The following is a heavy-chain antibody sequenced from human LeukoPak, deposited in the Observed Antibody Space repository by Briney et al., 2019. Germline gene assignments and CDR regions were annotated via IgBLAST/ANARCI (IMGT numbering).Heavy chain of an antibody. CDR2: INTNTGNP. CDR3: ARDPYTSSSWYRGRANNWFDP. D-gene: IGHD6-13*01. J-gene: IGHJ5*02. Sequence: ASVKVSRKASGYTFTTYPMNWVRQAPGQGLEWMGWINTNTGNPTYAQGFTGRFVFSLDTSVSTAYLQISSLKGEDTAVYYCARDPYTSSSWYRGRANNWFDPWGQGSLVTVSS. V-gene: IGHV7-4-1*02. CDR1: GYTFTTYP.